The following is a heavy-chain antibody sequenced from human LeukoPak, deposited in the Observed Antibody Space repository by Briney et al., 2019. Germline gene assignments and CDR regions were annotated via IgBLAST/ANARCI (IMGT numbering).Heavy chain of an antibody. V-gene: IGHV3-23*01. J-gene: IGHJ4*02. CDR3: AKPGDSSAYYLSYFDY. CDR1: GFTFSSSA. CDR2: ISNGGSNT. Sequence: PGGSLRLSCAASGFTFSSSAMGWVRQAPGKGLEWVSAISNGGSNTYYADSVRGRFTISRDNSKNTLYLQLHSLRAEDTAVYYCAKPGDSSAYYLSYFDYWGQGTLVTVSS. D-gene: IGHD3-22*01.